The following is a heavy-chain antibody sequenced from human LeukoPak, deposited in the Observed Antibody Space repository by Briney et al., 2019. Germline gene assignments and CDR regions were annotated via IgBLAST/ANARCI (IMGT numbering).Heavy chain of an antibody. D-gene: IGHD3-22*01. V-gene: IGHV3-9*01. Sequence: PGGSLRLSCAASGFTFDDYAMHWVRQAPGKDLEWVSGISWNSGSIGYADSVKGRFTISRDNAKNSLYLQMNSLRAEDTALYYCAKDMGLGEYYDSSGYYFDYWGQGTLVTVSS. CDR1: GFTFDDYA. CDR3: AKDMGLGEYYDSSGYYFDY. J-gene: IGHJ4*02. CDR2: ISWNSGSI.